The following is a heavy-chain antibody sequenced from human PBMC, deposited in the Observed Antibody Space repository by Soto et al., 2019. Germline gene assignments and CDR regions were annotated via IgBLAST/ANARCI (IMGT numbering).Heavy chain of an antibody. CDR2: ISYDGSNK. V-gene: IGHV3-30*18. CDR1: GFTFSSYG. J-gene: IGHJ4*02. CDR3: AKDSGAALAY. D-gene: IGHD3-10*01. Sequence: SLRLSCSASGFTFSSYGTHWVRQAPGKGLEWVAVISYDGSNKYYADSVKGRFTISRDNSKNTLYLQMNSLRAEDTAVYYCAKDSGAALAYWGQGTLVTVSS.